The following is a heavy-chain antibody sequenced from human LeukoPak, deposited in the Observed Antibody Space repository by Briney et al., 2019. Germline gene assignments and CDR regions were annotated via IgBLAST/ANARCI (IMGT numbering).Heavy chain of an antibody. V-gene: IGHV4-34*01. D-gene: IGHD3-10*01. CDR3: ARDLRSGYGSGSEYYYYYYMDV. CDR1: GGSFSGYY. CDR2: INHSGST. J-gene: IGHJ6*03. Sequence: SETLSLTCAVYGGSFSGYYWSWIRQPPGKGLEWIGEINHSGSTNYNPSLKSRVTISVDTPKNQFSLKLSSVTAADTAVYYCARDLRSGYGSGSEYYYYYYMDVWGKGTTVTVSS.